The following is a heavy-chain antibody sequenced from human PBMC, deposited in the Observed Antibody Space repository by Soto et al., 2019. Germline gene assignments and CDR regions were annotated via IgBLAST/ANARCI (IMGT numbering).Heavy chain of an antibody. V-gene: IGHV4-39*01. J-gene: IGHJ5*02. CDR2: IYYSGST. CDR1: CVSISSSSYY. Sequence: SETLSLTCTVSCVSISSSSYYWGWIRQPPGKGLEWSGSIYYSGSTYYSPSLKSRVTISVDTSKNQFSLKLSSVTAADTAVYYCARQVVATNGTNYRFDPWGQGTLVTVSS. CDR3: ARQVVATNGTNYRFDP. D-gene: IGHD5-12*01.